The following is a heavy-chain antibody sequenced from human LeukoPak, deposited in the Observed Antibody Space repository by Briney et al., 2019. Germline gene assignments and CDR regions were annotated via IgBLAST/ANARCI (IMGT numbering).Heavy chain of an antibody. J-gene: IGHJ5*02. Sequence: GGSLRLSCAASGFTLSSYWMSWVRQAPGKGLEWVANIKQDGSEKYYVDSVKGRFTISRDNAKNSLYLQMNSLRAEDTAVYYCTTGAIARDWFDPWGQGTLVTVSS. V-gene: IGHV3-7*01. CDR2: IKQDGSEK. CDR1: GFTLSSYW. CDR3: TTGAIARDWFDP. D-gene: IGHD2-2*01.